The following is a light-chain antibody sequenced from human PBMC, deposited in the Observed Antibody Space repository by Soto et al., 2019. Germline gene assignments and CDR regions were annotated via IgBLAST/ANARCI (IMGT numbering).Light chain of an antibody. Sequence: QSALSQPASVSFSPGQSITISCVGTSSDVGAYIYVSWYQQYPGKAPKLIIYEVNNRPSGVSGRFSGSKSDTTAFLTISGLQAEDEADYYCSSYSDSDTKVFGTGTKVTVL. CDR1: SSDVGAYIY. CDR3: SSYSDSDTKV. V-gene: IGLV2-14*01. CDR2: EVN. J-gene: IGLJ1*01.